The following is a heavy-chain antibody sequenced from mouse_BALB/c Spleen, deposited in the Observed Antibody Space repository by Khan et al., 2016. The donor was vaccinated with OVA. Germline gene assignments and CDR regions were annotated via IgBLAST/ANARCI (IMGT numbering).Heavy chain of an antibody. CDR1: GYTFTSYV. D-gene: IGHD1-1*01. CDR3: ATQGSTYTWFTY. V-gene: IGHV1S136*01. J-gene: IGHJ3*01. CDR2: IYPYNDDT. Sequence: VQLQQSGPELVKPGASVKMSCKASGYTFTSYVIHWVKQKPGQGLEWIGYIYPYNDDTKYIEKFKGKATLTSDKSYSTAYMELSSLTSEDSAVYFCATQGSTYTWFTYWGQGTLVSVSA.